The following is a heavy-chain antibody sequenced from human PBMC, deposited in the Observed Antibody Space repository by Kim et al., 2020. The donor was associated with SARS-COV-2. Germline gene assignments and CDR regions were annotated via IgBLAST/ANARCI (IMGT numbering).Heavy chain of an antibody. Sequence: GGSLRLSCAASGFTFSSYAMSWVRQAPGKGLEWVSAISGSGGSTYYADSVKGRFTISRDNSKNTLYLQMNSLRAEDTAVYYCAKDLTGDWGSNWFDPWGQGTLVTVSS. CDR1: GFTFSSYA. CDR2: ISGSGGST. J-gene: IGHJ5*02. V-gene: IGHV3-23*01. CDR3: AKDLTGDWGSNWFDP. D-gene: IGHD7-27*01.